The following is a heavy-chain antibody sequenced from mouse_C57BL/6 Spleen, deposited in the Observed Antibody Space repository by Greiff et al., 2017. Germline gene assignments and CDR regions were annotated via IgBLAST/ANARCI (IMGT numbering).Heavy chain of an antibody. V-gene: IGHV1-82*01. CDR1: GYAFSSSW. J-gene: IGHJ2*01. CDR2: IYPGDGDT. D-gene: IGHD1-1*01. CDR3: ARWGVELLDY. Sequence: VQGVESGPELVKPGASVKISCKASGYAFSSSWMNWVKQRPGKGLEWIGRIYPGDGDTNYNGKFKGKATLTADKSSSTAYMQLSSLTSEDSAVYFCARWGVELLDYWGQGTTLTVSS.